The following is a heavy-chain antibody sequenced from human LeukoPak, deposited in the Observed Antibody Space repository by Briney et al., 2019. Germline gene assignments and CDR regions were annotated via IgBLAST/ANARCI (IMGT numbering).Heavy chain of an antibody. CDR3: ARGTPAASIYYYGMDV. Sequence: GGSLRLSCAASGFAFSNYWMHWVRQAPGKGLEWVSSISSSSSYIYYADSVKGRFTISRDNAKNSLYLQMNSLRAEDTAVYYCARGTPAASIYYYGMDVWGQGTTVTVSS. V-gene: IGHV3-21*01. D-gene: IGHD2-2*01. CDR2: ISSSSSYI. J-gene: IGHJ6*02. CDR1: GFAFSNYW.